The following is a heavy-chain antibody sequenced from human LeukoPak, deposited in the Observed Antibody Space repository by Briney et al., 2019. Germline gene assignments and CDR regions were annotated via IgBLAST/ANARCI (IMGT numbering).Heavy chain of an antibody. CDR2: ISAYNGNT. CDR3: AREQYYDILTGYSDYYYYYGMDV. V-gene: IGHV1-18*01. CDR1: GYTFTSYG. D-gene: IGHD3-9*01. J-gene: IGHJ6*02. Sequence: ASVKVSCKASGYTFTSYGISWVRQALGQGLEWMGWISAYNGNTNYAQKLQGRVTMTTDTSTSTAYMELRSLRSDDTAVYYCAREQYYDILTGYSDYYYYYGMDVWGQGTTVTVSS.